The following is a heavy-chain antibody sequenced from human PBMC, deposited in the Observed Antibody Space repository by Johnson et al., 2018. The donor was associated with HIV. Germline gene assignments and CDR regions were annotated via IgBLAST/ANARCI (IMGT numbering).Heavy chain of an antibody. J-gene: IGHJ3*02. CDR1: GFTVGSNY. CDR3: ARLTWDQNRGWDAFDI. V-gene: IGHV3-66*02. CDR2: IYTGGST. Sequence: VQLVESGGGLVQPGGSLRLSCAASGFTVGSNYMSWVRQAPGKGLEWVSVIYTGGSTYYADSMKGRFTISRDTSKNTLYLQMNSLRAEDTAVYYCARLTWDQNRGWDAFDIWGQGTMVTVSS. D-gene: IGHD1-26*01.